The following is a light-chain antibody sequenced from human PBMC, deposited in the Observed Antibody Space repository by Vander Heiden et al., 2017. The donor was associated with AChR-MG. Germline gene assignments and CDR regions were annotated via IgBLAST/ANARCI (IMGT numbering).Light chain of an antibody. Sequence: DIQMIHSPSTLSAHVRDRVTIPCRASQSVDKWLAWDQQKPGKAPKLLIYKASTLQSGVPSRFSGAGSGTQFTLAISSLQPNDSATYYCQHYETYTPWTFGQGTKVEI. J-gene: IGKJ1*01. CDR2: KAS. CDR1: QSVDKW. V-gene: IGKV1-5*03. CDR3: QHYETYTPWT.